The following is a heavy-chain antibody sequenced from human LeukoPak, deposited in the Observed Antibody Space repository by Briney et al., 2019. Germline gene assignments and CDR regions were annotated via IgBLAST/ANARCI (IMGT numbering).Heavy chain of an antibody. Sequence: SETLSLTCAVYGGSFSGYYWSWIRQPPGKGLEWIGEINHSGSTNYNPSLKSRVTISVDTSKNQFSLKLSSVTAADTAVYYCARVVQYCGGDCYSDYYYYGMDVWGQGTTVTVSS. J-gene: IGHJ6*02. D-gene: IGHD2-21*02. V-gene: IGHV4-34*01. CDR2: INHSGST. CDR3: ARVVQYCGGDCYSDYYYYGMDV. CDR1: GGSFSGYY.